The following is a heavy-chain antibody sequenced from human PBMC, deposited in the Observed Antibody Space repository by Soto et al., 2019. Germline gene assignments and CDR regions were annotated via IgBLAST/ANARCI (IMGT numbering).Heavy chain of an antibody. V-gene: IGHV3-23*01. J-gene: IGHJ4*02. Sequence: GGSLRLSCAASGFMFNNYAMSWVRQAPGKGLEWVSTVSVSGGTTYYAASVKGRFTISRDNSKNTVYMQVNSLRAEDTAVYYCAKRRGEGYFDYWGQGTLVTVSS. D-gene: IGHD3-16*01. CDR2: VSVSGGTT. CDR3: AKRRGEGYFDY. CDR1: GFMFNNYA.